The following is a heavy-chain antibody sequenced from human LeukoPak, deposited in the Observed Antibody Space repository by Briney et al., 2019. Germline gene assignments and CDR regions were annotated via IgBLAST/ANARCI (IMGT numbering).Heavy chain of an antibody. J-gene: IGHJ6*03. CDR3: ARNPPTHYYYYMDV. Sequence: PSETLSLTCTVSGGSISSGSYYWSWIRQPAGKGLEWIGRIYTSGSTNYNPSLKSRVTISVDTFKNQFSLKLSSVTAADTAVYYCARNPPTHYYYYMDVWGKGTTVTVSS. V-gene: IGHV4-61*02. CDR2: IYTSGST. CDR1: GGSISSGSYY.